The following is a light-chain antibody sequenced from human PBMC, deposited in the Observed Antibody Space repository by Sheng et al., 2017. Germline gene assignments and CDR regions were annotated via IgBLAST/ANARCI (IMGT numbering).Light chain of an antibody. Sequence: DIQMTQSPSSLSASVGDRITISCQASQDISNYLNWYQQKPGKAPKLLIYDASKLETGVPSRFSGGGSGTDFSFTISSLQPEDFATYYCQQSYTTPRFSFGQGTKLEIK. CDR2: DAS. J-gene: IGKJ2*03. CDR1: QDISNY. V-gene: IGKV1-33*01. CDR3: QQSYTTPRFS.